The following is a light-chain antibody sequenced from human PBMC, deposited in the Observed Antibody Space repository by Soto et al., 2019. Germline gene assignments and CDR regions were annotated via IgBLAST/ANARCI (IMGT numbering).Light chain of an antibody. CDR3: MQAQQTTPT. CDR1: QSLLQSNGYNY. J-gene: IGKJ1*01. Sequence: DVVMTQSPLSLPVTPGEPASISCNSSQSLLQSNGYNYLDWYLQKPGQSPQLLIYFGSYRASGVPDRFSGSGSGTDFTLKIRRVEAEDVAIYYCMQAQQTTPTLGQGTKVEIK. CDR2: FGS. V-gene: IGKV2-28*01.